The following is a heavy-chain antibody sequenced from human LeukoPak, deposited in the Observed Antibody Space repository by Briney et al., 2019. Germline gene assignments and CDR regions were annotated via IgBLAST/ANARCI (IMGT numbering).Heavy chain of an antibody. D-gene: IGHD3-10*01. Sequence: GGSLRLSCAASGFNFGTYAMGWVRQAPGKGLEWISGIRGSGTNQYYADSVKGRFTISRDNSKNTLYLQMNSLRPEDTAIYYCAKDRRGSQIRGVEYWGQGTLVTVSS. CDR2: IRGSGTNQ. V-gene: IGHV3-23*01. J-gene: IGHJ4*02. CDR3: AKDRRGSQIRGVEY. CDR1: GFNFGTYA.